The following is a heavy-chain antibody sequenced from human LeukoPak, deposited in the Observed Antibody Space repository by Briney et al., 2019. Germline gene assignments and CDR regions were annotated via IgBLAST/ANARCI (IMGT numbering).Heavy chain of an antibody. Sequence: PGGSLRLSCAASGFTFSSYWMSWVRQAPGKGLEWVANIKQDGSEKYYVDSVKGRFTISRDNAKNSLYLQMNSLRAEDTAVYYCARVNGPWIQLWLRGGGYFDYWGQGTPVTVSS. CDR2: IKQDGSEK. CDR1: GFTFSSYW. J-gene: IGHJ4*02. V-gene: IGHV3-7*03. D-gene: IGHD5-18*01. CDR3: ARVNGPWIQLWLRGGGYFDY.